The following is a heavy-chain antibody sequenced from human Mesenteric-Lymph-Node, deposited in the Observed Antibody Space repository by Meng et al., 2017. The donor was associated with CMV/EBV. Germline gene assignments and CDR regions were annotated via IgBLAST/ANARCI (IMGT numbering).Heavy chain of an antibody. D-gene: IGHD5-18*01. CDR2: INHSGST. J-gene: IGHJ6*02. CDR1: GGSFSGYY. Sequence: GSLRLSCAVSGGSFSGYYWSWIRQPPGKGLEWIGGINHSGSTKYNPSLKSRVTISVDTSKNQFSLKLTSVTAADTAVYYCARLIHGHYYYGMDVWGQGTTVTVSS. V-gene: IGHV4-34*01. CDR3: ARLIHGHYYYGMDV.